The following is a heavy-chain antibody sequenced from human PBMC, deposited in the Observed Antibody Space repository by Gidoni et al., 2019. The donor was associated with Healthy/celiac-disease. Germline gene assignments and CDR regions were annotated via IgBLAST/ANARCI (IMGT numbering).Heavy chain of an antibody. J-gene: IGHJ6*03. Sequence: QVQLVQSGAEVTKPGASVKVSCKASGYTLTSYGISWGRQAPGQGLEWMGWISAYNGNTNYAEKLQGRVTMTTDTSTSTAYMELRSLRSDDTAVYYCARAREYYDFLNYYMDVWGKGTTVTVSS. CDR1: GYTLTSYG. CDR3: ARAREYYDFLNYYMDV. CDR2: ISAYNGNT. D-gene: IGHD3-3*01. V-gene: IGHV1-18*01.